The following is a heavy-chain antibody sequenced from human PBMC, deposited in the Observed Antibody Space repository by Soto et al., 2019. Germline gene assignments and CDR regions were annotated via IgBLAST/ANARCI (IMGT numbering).Heavy chain of an antibody. CDR2: ISGGASKT. D-gene: IGHD5-12*01. CDR1: GFTFSDYA. V-gene: IGHV3-23*01. Sequence: EVQLLESGGGLVQPGGSLRLSCAASGFTFSDYAMTWVRQAPGQGLEWVSGISGGASKTYYADSVKGRFTISRDNSKSTLYLQMNSLRVEDTAVYYCANRRGYSGYDPRDDAFDIWGQGTMVTVSS. J-gene: IGHJ3*02. CDR3: ANRRGYSGYDPRDDAFDI.